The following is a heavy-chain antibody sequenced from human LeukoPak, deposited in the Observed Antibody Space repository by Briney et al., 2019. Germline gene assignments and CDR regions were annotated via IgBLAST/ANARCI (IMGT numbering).Heavy chain of an antibody. CDR1: GFTFSSYS. Sequence: GGSLRLSCAASGFTFSSYSLSWVRRAPGKGLEWVSTISGSGAYTYYADSVKGRFTISRDNSKNTLYLQMNSLRAEDTAVYYCAKYFASGSYYELPHWGQGTLVTVSS. J-gene: IGHJ1*01. D-gene: IGHD3-10*01. CDR2: ISGSGAYT. V-gene: IGHV3-23*01. CDR3: AKYFASGSYYELPH.